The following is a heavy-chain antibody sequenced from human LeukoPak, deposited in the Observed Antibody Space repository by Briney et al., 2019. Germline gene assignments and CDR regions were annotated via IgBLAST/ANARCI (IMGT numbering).Heavy chain of an antibody. CDR1: GFTFSSYG. Sequence: PGGSLRLSCAASGFTFSSYGMHWVRQAPGKGLEWVAVISYDGSNKYYADSVKGRFTISRDNSKNTLYLQMTSLRAEATAVYYCAGYLDYWGQGTLVTVSS. CDR2: ISYDGSNK. V-gene: IGHV3-30*03. CDR3: AGYLDY. J-gene: IGHJ4*02.